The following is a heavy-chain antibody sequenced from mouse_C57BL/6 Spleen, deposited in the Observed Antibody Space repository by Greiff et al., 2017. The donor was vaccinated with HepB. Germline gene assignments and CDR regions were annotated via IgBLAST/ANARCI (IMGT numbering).Heavy chain of an antibody. Sequence: ESGPGLVKPSQSLSLTCSVTGYSITSGYYWNWIRQFPGNKLEWMGYISYDGSNNYNPSLKNRISITRDTSKNQFFLKLNSVTTEDTATYYCARDYSSGFDYWGQGTTLTVSS. D-gene: IGHD3-2*02. CDR2: ISYDGSN. J-gene: IGHJ2*01. V-gene: IGHV3-6*01. CDR3: ARDYSSGFDY. CDR1: GYSITSGYY.